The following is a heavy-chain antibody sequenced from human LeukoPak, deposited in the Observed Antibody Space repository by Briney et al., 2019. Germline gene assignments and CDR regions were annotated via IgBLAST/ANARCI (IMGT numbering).Heavy chain of an antibody. D-gene: IGHD4-11*01. J-gene: IGHJ4*02. V-gene: IGHV3-30*03. CDR2: ISYDGSNK. CDR1: GFTFSSYA. Sequence: GGSLRLSCAASGFTFSSYAMHWVRQAPGKGLEWVAVISYDGSNKYYADSVKGRFAISRDNSKNTLYLQMNSLRAEDTAVYYCARVGADYTFDYWGQGTLVTVSS. CDR3: ARVGADYTFDY.